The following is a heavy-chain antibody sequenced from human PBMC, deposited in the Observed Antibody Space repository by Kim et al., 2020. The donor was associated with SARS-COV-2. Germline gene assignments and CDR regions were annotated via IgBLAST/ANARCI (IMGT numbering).Heavy chain of an antibody. CDR3: AREAVHYTSSLDY. V-gene: IGHV1-2*02. D-gene: IGHD6-6*01. CDR1: GYNFPDYY. Sequence: ASVKVSCKTSGYNFPDYYIHWVRQAPGQGLEWMGWLNPNSGGTIYAQKFQGRVAMTRDTSISAAYMELSRLRSDDTALYYCAREAVHYTSSLDYWGQGTLVTVSS. J-gene: IGHJ4*02. CDR2: LNPNSGGT.